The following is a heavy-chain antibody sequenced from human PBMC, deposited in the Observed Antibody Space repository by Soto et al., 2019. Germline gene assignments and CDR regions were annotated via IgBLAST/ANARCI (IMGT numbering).Heavy chain of an antibody. CDR2: LNPSSGGT. D-gene: IGHD3-3*01. V-gene: IGHV1-2*02. CDR3: AREDGLERVS. Sequence: QVQLVQSGADVKRPGASVRVSCTTSGYTFTGYYIHWVRQAPGQGLEWMGWLNPSSGGTNYAQNFQGRVTMTRDTSLTTAYMELNRLKSDDTGVFYCAREDGLERVSWGQGTLVTVSS. J-gene: IGHJ4*02. CDR1: GYTFTGYY.